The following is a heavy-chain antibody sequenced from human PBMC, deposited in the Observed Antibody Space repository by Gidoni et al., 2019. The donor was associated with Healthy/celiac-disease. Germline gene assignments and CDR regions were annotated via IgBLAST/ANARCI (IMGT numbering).Heavy chain of an antibody. CDR1: GFTCSSCE. Sequence: EVQLVESGGGLVQPGGSLRLSCSASGFTCSSCELTWFRQAPGKGLVWVSYISSSGSTIYYADSVKGRFTISRDNAKNSLYLQMNSLRAEDTAVYYCARDGGGEDYDILTGPYYYYGMDVWGQGTTVTVSS. D-gene: IGHD3-9*01. CDR3: ARDGGGEDYDILTGPYYYYGMDV. CDR2: ISSSGSTI. J-gene: IGHJ6*02. V-gene: IGHV3-48*03.